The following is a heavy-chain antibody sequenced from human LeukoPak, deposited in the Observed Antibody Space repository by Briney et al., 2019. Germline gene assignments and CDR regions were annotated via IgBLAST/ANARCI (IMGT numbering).Heavy chain of an antibody. Sequence: GGSLRLSCAASGFTFSDYSMNWVRQAPGKGLEWVSYISSSSSTIYYADSVRGRFTISRDNAKKSLYLRMNSLRAEDTAVYYCARDPPNWGFGYWGQGTLVTVSS. J-gene: IGHJ4*02. D-gene: IGHD7-27*01. V-gene: IGHV3-48*01. CDR3: ARDPPNWGFGY. CDR2: ISSSSSTI. CDR1: GFTFSDYS.